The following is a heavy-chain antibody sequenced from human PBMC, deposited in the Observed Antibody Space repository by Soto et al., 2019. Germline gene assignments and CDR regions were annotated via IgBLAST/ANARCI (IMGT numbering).Heavy chain of an antibody. CDR2: ISSSGTTI. D-gene: IGHD2-21*01. CDR1: GFTFSDYY. J-gene: IGHJ6*02. Sequence: QVQLVESGGGLVKPGGSLRLSCAASGFTFSDYYMNWIRQAPGKGLEWVSYISSSGTTIYYADSVKGRFTISRDNAKNSLFLQMNSLRADDTALYYCERGHSIFYGMDVWGQGTTVTVSS. V-gene: IGHV3-11*01. CDR3: ERGHSIFYGMDV.